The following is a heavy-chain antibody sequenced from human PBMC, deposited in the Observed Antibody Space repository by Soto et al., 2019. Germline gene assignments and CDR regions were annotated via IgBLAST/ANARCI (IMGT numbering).Heavy chain of an antibody. CDR2: ISGSGGST. V-gene: IGHV3-23*01. CDR3: ASTPSYQLHSHFDY. Sequence: GGSLRLSCAASGFTFSSYAMSWVRQAPGKGLEWVSAISGSGGSTYYADSVKGRFTICRDNSKNTLYLQMNSLRAEDTAVYYCASTPSYQLHSHFDYWGQGTLVTVSS. J-gene: IGHJ4*02. D-gene: IGHD1-7*01. CDR1: GFTFSSYA.